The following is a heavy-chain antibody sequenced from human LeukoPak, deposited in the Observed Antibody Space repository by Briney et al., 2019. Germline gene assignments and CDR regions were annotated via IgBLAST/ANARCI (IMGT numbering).Heavy chain of an antibody. CDR3: ARIASKGYPDY. Sequence: SETLSLTCTVSGGSISTFYWTWIRQPAGKGLEWIGRIYTSGSTNYNPPLKSRVTLSVDTSSNQSSLKLSSLTAADTAVYYCARIASKGYPDYWGQGTLVTVSS. CDR1: GGSISTFY. J-gene: IGHJ4*02. D-gene: IGHD3-22*01. CDR2: IYTSGST. V-gene: IGHV4-4*07.